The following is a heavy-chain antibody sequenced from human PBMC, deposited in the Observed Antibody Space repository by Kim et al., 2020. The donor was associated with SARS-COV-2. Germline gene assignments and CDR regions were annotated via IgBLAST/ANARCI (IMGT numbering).Heavy chain of an antibody. CDR3: ARDVGSSLMATNFDY. CDR2: VYSSGRS. V-gene: IGHV4-4*07. J-gene: IGHJ4*02. Sequence: SETLSLTRSVSSGSINNYYWTWIRQPAGKGLEWIGRVYSSGRSDYNPSLKSRLTMSLDMSRNQIPLRLSSVTAADTAAYYCARDVGSSLMATNFDYWGQG. D-gene: IGHD5-12*01. CDR1: SGSINNYY.